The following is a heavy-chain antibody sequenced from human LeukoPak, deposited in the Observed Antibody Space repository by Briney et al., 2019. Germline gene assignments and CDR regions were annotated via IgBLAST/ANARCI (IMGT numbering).Heavy chain of an antibody. J-gene: IGHJ4*02. V-gene: IGHV4-34*01. Sequence: PSETLSLTCAVYGGSFSGYYWSWIRQPPGKGLEWIGEINHSGSTNYNPSLKSRVTISVDTSKNQFSLKLSSVTAADTAVYYCARGNPIPHPYITLYYFDYWGQGTLVTVSS. CDR1: GGSFSGYY. D-gene: IGHD3-10*01. CDR3: ARGNPIPHPYITLYYFDY. CDR2: INHSGST.